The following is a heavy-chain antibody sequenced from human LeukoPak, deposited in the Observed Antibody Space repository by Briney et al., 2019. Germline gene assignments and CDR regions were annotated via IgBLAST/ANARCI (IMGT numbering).Heavy chain of an antibody. Sequence: GGSLRLFCAASGFTFSSYGMHWVRQAPGKGLEWVAVISYDGSNKYYADSVKGRFTISRDNSKNTLYLQMNSLRAEDTAVYYCARALDEGARFDYWGQGTLVTVSS. CDR3: ARALDEGARFDY. J-gene: IGHJ4*02. CDR1: GFTFSSYG. V-gene: IGHV3-30*03. CDR2: ISYDGSNK.